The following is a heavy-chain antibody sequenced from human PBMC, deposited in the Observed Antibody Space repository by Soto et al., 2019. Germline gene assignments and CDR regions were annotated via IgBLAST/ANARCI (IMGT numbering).Heavy chain of an antibody. J-gene: IGHJ4*02. V-gene: IGHV1-69*13. CDR3: ARLVSDYYDSSGYYYFDY. CDR2: IIPIFGTA. Sequence: SVKVSCKASGGTFSSYAISWVRQAPGQGLEWMGGIIPIFGTANYAQKFQGRVTITADESTSTAYMELSSLRSEDTAVYYCARLVSDYYDSSGYYYFDYWGQGTLVTVSS. D-gene: IGHD3-22*01. CDR1: GGTFSSYA.